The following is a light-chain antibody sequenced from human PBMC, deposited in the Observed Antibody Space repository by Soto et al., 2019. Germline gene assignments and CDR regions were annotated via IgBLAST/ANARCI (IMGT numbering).Light chain of an antibody. CDR3: QQHNSFPPT. V-gene: IGKV1-17*01. Sequence: DIQMTQSPSSLTASVGDRVTITCRASQGVRTDLGWYQQKPGKAPKRLIYAASSLQTGVPSRFSGSGSGTEFTLTISSLQPEDFATYYCQQHNSFPPTFGGGTKVEIK. J-gene: IGKJ4*01. CDR1: QGVRTD. CDR2: AAS.